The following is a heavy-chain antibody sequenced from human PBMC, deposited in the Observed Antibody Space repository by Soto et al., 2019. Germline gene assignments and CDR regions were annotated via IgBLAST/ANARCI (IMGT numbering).Heavy chain of an antibody. CDR2: IYYSGRT. J-gene: IGHJ4*02. V-gene: IGHV4-39*01. CDR1: GESISSSSYY. Sequence: TLSLTCIVSGESISSSSYYWGWIRQPPGKGLECIGSIYYSGRTYYNPSFQSRVTISIDTSKNQFSLKLSSVTATDTAVYYCARQRTTVVTQAYFDHWGQGALVTVSS. D-gene: IGHD2-21*02. CDR3: ARQRTTVVTQAYFDH.